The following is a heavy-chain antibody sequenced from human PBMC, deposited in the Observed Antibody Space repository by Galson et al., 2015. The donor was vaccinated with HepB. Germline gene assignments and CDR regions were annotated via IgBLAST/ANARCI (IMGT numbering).Heavy chain of an antibody. Sequence: SLRLSCAASGFTFSSYGMHWVRQAPGKGLEWVAVIWYDGSNKYYADSVKGRFTISRDNSKNTLYLQMNSLRAEDTAVYYCARDLRGTYFDYWGQGTLVTVSS. CDR2: IWYDGSNK. CDR3: ARDLRGTYFDY. CDR1: GFTFSSYG. J-gene: IGHJ4*02. V-gene: IGHV3-33*08.